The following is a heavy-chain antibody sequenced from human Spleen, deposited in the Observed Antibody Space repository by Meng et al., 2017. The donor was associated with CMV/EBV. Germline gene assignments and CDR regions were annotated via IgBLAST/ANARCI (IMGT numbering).Heavy chain of an antibody. D-gene: IGHD2-2*01. CDR2: IRYDGSNK. CDR1: GFTFSSYG. J-gene: IGHJ4*02. Sequence: GGSLRLSCATSGFTFSSYGMHWVRQAPGKGLEWVAFIRYDGSNKYYADSVKGRFTISRDNSNNTLYLQMNSLRAEDTAVYYCAKEGGYCSGTSCYGVLGYFDYWGQGTLVTVSS. V-gene: IGHV3-30*02. CDR3: AKEGGYCSGTSCYGVLGYFDY.